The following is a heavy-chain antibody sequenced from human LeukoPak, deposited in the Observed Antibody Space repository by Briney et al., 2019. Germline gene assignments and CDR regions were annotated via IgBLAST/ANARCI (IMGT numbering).Heavy chain of an antibody. V-gene: IGHV1-3*01. D-gene: IGHD6-19*01. CDR2: INAGNGNT. Sequence: ASVKVSCKASGYTFTSYAMHWVRQAPGQRLEWMGWINAGNGNTKYSQKFQGRVTITRDTSASTAYMELSSLRSEDTAVYYCARDPRWVAGHYYYYYGMDVWGQGTTVTVSS. J-gene: IGHJ6*02. CDR3: ARDPRWVAGHYYYYYGMDV. CDR1: GYTFTSYA.